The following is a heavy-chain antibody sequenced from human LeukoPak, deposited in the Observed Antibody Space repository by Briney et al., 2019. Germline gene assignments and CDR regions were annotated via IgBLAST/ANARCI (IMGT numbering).Heavy chain of an antibody. CDR3: ARTFYEQMPHFDY. V-gene: IGHV1-69*06. D-gene: IGHD3-16*01. CDR2: IIPIFGTA. J-gene: IGHJ4*02. Sequence: SVKVSCKASGYTFTYYYMHWVRQAPGQGLEWMGGIIPIFGTANYAQKFQGRVTITADKSASTVYMELSSLRSEDTAVYYCARTFYEQMPHFDYWGQGTLVTVSS. CDR1: GYTFTYYY.